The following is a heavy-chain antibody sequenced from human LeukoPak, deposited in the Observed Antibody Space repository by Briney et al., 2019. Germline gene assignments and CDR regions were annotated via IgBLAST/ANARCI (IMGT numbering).Heavy chain of an antibody. CDR1: GGSISSYY. J-gene: IGHJ3*02. D-gene: IGHD6-13*01. CDR2: IYYTGTT. V-gene: IGHV4-59*08. Sequence: SETLSLTCTVSGGSISSYYWSWIRQPPGKGLEWIAYIYYTGTTNYNPSLKSRVTISVDTSKNQFSLKLSSVTAADTAVYYCARPRIAATFDAFDIWGQGTMVTVSS. CDR3: ARPRIAATFDAFDI.